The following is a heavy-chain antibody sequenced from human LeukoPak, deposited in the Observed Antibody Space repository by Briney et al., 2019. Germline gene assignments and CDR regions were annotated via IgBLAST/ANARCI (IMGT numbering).Heavy chain of an antibody. CDR2: MNPNSGNT. V-gene: IGHV1-8*03. CDR3: ARPHCDYSLSFDI. D-gene: IGHD4-17*01. CDR1: GYTFTSYD. Sequence: ASVKVSCKASGYTFTSYDINWVRQATGQGLEWVGWMNPNSGNTGYAQKFQGRVTITRNTSISTAYMELSSLRSEDTAVYYCARPHCDYSLSFDIWGQGTMVTVSS. J-gene: IGHJ3*02.